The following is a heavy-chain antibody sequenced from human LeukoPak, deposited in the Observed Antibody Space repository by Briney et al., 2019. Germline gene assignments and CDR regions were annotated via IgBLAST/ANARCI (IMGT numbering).Heavy chain of an antibody. CDR1: GYSISSGYY. V-gene: IGHV4-38-2*02. Sequence: SETLSLTCAVSGYSISSGYYWGWSRPPPGKGLEWIGSICHSGSTYYNPSLKSRVTISVDTSKNQFSLKLSSVTAADTAVYYCARDRGLFYDILTGYLNWFDPWGQGTLVTVSS. J-gene: IGHJ5*02. D-gene: IGHD3-9*01. CDR3: ARDRGLFYDILTGYLNWFDP. CDR2: ICHSGST.